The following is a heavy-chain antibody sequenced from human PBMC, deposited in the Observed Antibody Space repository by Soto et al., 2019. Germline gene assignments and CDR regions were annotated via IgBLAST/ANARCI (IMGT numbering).Heavy chain of an antibody. CDR3: ARAGPSYYFDY. V-gene: IGHV4-31*03. D-gene: IGHD3-16*02. CDR2: IYYSGST. Sequence: SETLSLTCTVSGGSISSGGYHWSWIRQHPGKGLEWIGYIYYSGSTYYNPSLKSRVTISVDTSKNQFSLKLSSVTAADTAVYYCARAGPSYYFDYWGQGTLVTVS. CDR1: GGSISSGGYH. J-gene: IGHJ4*02.